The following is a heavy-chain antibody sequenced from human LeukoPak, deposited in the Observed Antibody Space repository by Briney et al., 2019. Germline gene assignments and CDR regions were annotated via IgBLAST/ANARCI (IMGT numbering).Heavy chain of an antibody. CDR3: SRDAYKNDVHFDY. D-gene: IGHD1-1*01. V-gene: IGHV1-3*03. CDR2: INVGNGNT. J-gene: IGHJ4*02. Sequence: ASGKLSCKASGFTFTNCSINWVREGPGQRQELKGWINVGNGNTKYSQEVQGRVTITRDTSASTDYMDLHRLRSEDVAVDYCSRDAYKNDVHFDYWSQATLVTVSS. CDR1: GFTFTNCS.